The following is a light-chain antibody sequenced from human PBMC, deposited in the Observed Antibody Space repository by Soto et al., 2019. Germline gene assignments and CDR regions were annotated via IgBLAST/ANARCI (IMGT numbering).Light chain of an antibody. CDR1: QSVSSY. CDR3: QQRSNWPPIT. Sequence: EIVLTQSPATLSLSPGERATLSCRASQSVSSYLAWYQQKPGQAPRLLIYDASNRATGIPARFSGSGSGTEITLTISSLEPADFEVYYCQQRSNWPPITFGQGTRLEIK. V-gene: IGKV3-11*01. J-gene: IGKJ5*01. CDR2: DAS.